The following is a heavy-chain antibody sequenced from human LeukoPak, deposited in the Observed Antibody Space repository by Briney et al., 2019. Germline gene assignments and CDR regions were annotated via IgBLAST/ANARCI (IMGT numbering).Heavy chain of an antibody. CDR3: ARLRYFDWLWYYDY. J-gene: IGHJ4*02. D-gene: IGHD3-9*01. Sequence: GASVKVSCKASGYTFTSYGISWVRQAPGQGLEWMGWISAYNGNTNYAQKLQGRVTMTTDTSTSTAYMELRSLRSDDTAVYYCARLRYFDWLWYYDYWGQGTLVTVSS. CDR1: GYTFTSYG. V-gene: IGHV1-18*01. CDR2: ISAYNGNT.